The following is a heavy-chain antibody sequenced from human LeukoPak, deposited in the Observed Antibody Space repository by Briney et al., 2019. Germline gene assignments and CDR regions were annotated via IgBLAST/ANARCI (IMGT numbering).Heavy chain of an antibody. J-gene: IGHJ4*02. V-gene: IGHV4-59*01. D-gene: IGHD3-22*01. Sequence: SGTLSLTCTVSGGSISSYYWSWIRQPPGKGLEWIGYIYYSGSTNYNPSLKSRVTISVDTSKNQFSLKLSSVTAADTAVYYCAGRDSSGYYYYFDYWGQGTLVTVSS. CDR1: GGSISSYY. CDR3: AGRDSSGYYYYFDY. CDR2: IYYSGST.